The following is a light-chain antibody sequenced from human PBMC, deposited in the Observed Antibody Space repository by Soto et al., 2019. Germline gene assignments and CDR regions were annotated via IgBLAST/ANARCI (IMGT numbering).Light chain of an antibody. CDR3: LQDYNYPLT. Sequence: AIQMTQFPSSLTASVGDRVTITCLASQDIRSDLGWYQQRPGKAPKLLIYASSSLQSGVPSRFSGSGSGTDFTLTISSLQPEDFATYYCLQDYNYPLTFGGGTKVDI. J-gene: IGKJ4*01. CDR1: QDIRSD. CDR2: ASS. V-gene: IGKV1-6*01.